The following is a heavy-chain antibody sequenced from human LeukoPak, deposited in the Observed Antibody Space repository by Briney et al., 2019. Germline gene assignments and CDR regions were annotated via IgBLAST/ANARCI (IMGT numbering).Heavy chain of an antibody. V-gene: IGHV3-9*01. D-gene: IGHD3-9*01. CDR2: ISWNSGSI. CDR3: AKDDYDTNAFDI. J-gene: IGHJ3*02. Sequence: SLRLSCAASGFTFDDYDMHWVRQAPGKGLEWVSGISWNSGSIGYADSVKGRFTISRDNAKNSLYLQMNSLRAEDTALYYCAKDDYDTNAFDIWGQGTMVTVSS. CDR1: GFTFDDYD.